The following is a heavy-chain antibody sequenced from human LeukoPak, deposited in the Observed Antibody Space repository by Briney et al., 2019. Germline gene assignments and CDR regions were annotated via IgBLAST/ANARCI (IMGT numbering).Heavy chain of an antibody. CDR1: GFTFSSYA. Sequence: GGSLRLSCAASGFTFSSYAMHWVRQAPGKGLEWVAVISYDGSNKYYADSVKGRFTISRDNSKNTLYLQMNSLRAEDTAVYYCARGYCSGGSCYRSSYYYMDVWGKGTTVTVSS. CDR3: ARGYCSGGSCYRSSYYYMDV. CDR2: ISYDGSNK. V-gene: IGHV3-30*04. D-gene: IGHD2-15*01. J-gene: IGHJ6*03.